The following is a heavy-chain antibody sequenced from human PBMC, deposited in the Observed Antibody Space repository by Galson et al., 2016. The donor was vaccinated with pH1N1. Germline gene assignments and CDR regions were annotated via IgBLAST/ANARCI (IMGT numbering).Heavy chain of an antibody. J-gene: IGHJ4*02. CDR3: AKDKRSGWSVVGGFMDH. Sequence: SVKVSCKASGYTFITYGITWVRQAPGQGLEWMGWISGYNGNTNYAQKLQGRVTMTTDTFTSTAYMELRSLRSDDTGVYYCAKDKRSGWSVVGGFMDHWGQGTLVTVSS. CDR2: ISGYNGNT. V-gene: IGHV1-18*01. CDR1: GYTFITYG. D-gene: IGHD6-19*01.